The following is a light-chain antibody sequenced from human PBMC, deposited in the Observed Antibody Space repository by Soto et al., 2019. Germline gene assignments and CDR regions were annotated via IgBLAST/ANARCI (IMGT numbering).Light chain of an antibody. CDR1: QNISNW. V-gene: IGKV1-5*03. CDR3: QHYDGFPWT. CDR2: KAS. J-gene: IGKJ1*01. Sequence: DIQMTQSPSTLSASIGDRVTITCRASQNISNWLAWYQQKPGKAPKLLIYKASSLEGGVPSRFSGSASGTEFTLTISSLQPDDFATYYCQHYDGFPWTFGQGNKVEIK.